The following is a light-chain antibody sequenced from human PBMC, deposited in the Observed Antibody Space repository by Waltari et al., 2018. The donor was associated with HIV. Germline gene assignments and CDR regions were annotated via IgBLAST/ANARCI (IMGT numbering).Light chain of an antibody. CDR3: CSYAGSNTYL. Sequence: QSALTQPASVSGFPGQSITISCTGSSSDVGSYNYVSWYQQHPGKAPQLLIYDVSKRPSGASHLFSVSKSGNTASLTISGLQAEDEADYDCCSYAGSNTYLFGTGTEVTVL. J-gene: IGLJ1*01. CDR2: DVS. CDR1: SSDVGSYNY. V-gene: IGLV2-23*02.